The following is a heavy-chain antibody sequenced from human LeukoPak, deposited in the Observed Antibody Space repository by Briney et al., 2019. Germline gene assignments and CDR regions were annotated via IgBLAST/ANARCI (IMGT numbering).Heavy chain of an antibody. Sequence: GGSLRLSCAASGFTLSSYGMHWVRQAPGKGLERVAVISYDGSNKYYADSVKGRFTISRDNSKNTLYLQMNSLRAEDTAVYYCAKDVGGVATLNYWGQGTLVTVSS. J-gene: IGHJ4*02. CDR1: GFTLSSYG. CDR2: ISYDGSNK. D-gene: IGHD2-8*02. CDR3: AKDVGGVATLNY. V-gene: IGHV3-30*18.